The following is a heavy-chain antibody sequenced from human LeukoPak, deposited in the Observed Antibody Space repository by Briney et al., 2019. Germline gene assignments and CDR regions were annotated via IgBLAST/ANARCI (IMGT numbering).Heavy chain of an antibody. Sequence: ASVKVSCKASGYTFTSYGISWVRQAPGQGLEWMGWISAYNGNTNYAQKLQGRVTMTTDTSTSTAYMELRSLRSDDTAVYYCAGEGITMIVVVRYGMDVWGQGTTVTVSS. J-gene: IGHJ6*02. CDR1: GYTFTSYG. CDR2: ISAYNGNT. CDR3: AGEGITMIVVVRYGMDV. D-gene: IGHD3-22*01. V-gene: IGHV1-18*01.